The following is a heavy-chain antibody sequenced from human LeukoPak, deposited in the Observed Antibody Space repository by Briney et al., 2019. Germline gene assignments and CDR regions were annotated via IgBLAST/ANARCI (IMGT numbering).Heavy chain of an antibody. CDR2: INTDTRSP. Sequence: ASVTVSFTASGYSFTNYAMNWVRQAPGQGLEWMGWINTDTRSPTYAQGFTGRFVFSLDTSVSTAYLQISSLKAEDTAVYYCARAVGYCFSTSCYLAYWGQGTLVTVSS. CDR3: ARAVGYCFSTSCYLAY. CDR1: GYSFTNYA. V-gene: IGHV7-4-1*02. J-gene: IGHJ4*02. D-gene: IGHD2-2*01.